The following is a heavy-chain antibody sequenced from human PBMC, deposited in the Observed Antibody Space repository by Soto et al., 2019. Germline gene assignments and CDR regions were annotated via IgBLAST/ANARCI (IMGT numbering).Heavy chain of an antibody. J-gene: IGHJ4*02. CDR1: GGSFSGYY. Sequence: ASETLSLTCAVYGGSFSGYYWSWIRQPPGKGLEWIGEINHSGSTNYNPSLKSRVTISVDTSKNQFSLKLSSVTAADTAVYYCARGRRIFGVVMGGGRFDYWGQGTLVTVSS. CDR3: ARGRRIFGVVMGGGRFDY. CDR2: INHSGST. V-gene: IGHV4-34*01. D-gene: IGHD3-3*01.